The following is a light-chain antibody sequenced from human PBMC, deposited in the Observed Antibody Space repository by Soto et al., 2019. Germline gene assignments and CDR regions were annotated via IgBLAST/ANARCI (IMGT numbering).Light chain of an antibody. J-gene: IGKJ3*01. CDR2: NAS. CDR3: QQANSFPLT. V-gene: IGKV1-12*01. Sequence: RVTHSPSSLFAPLGDIGPHTFRASRTIKRWLAWYQQKPGKAPKLLILNASTLESGVPSRFSGSGSGTDFTLTISSLQPEDFATYYCQQANSFPLTFGPGTKVAI. CDR1: RTIKRW.